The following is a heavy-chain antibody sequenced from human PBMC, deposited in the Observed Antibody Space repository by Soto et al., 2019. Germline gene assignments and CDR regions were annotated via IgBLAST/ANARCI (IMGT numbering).Heavy chain of an antibody. CDR2: IITSDGRT. CDR1: GFTFRSYA. J-gene: IGHJ4*02. D-gene: IGHD4-17*01. V-gene: IGHV3-23*01. CDR3: AKDYSTVTTDPLSVVLFDY. Sequence: ESGGGLVQPGGSLRLSCAASGFTFRSYAMSWVRQAPGKGLEWVSIITSDGRTYYADSVKGRFTISRDNSKNTVYLQMNSLRAEDTAVYYCAKDYSTVTTDPLSVVLFDYWGQGALVTVSS.